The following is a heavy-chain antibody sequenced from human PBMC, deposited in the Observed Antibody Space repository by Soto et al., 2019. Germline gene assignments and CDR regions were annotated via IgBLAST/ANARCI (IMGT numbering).Heavy chain of an antibody. CDR2: INPSGGST. CDR1: GYTFTSYY. J-gene: IGHJ4*02. V-gene: IGHV1-46*01. Sequence: ASVKVSCKASGYTFTSYYMHWVRQAPGQGLEWMGIINPSGGSTSYAQKFQGRVTMTRDTSTSTVYMELSSLRSEDTAVYYCARGGYSYGYALWYFGYWGQGTLVPVSS. D-gene: IGHD5-18*01. CDR3: ARGGYSYGYALWYFGY.